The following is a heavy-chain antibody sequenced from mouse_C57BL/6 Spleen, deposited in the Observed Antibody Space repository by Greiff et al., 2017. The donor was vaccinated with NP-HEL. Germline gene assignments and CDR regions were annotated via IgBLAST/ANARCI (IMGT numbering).Heavy chain of an antibody. V-gene: IGHV1-59*01. CDR1: GYTFTSYW. Sequence: VQLQQPGAELVRPGTSVKLSCKASGYTFTSYWMHWVKQRPGQGLEWIGVIDPSDSYTNYNQKFKGKATLTVDTSSSTAYMQLSSLTSEDSAVYYCAIYYGPGYWGQGTLVTVSA. J-gene: IGHJ3*01. D-gene: IGHD1-1*02. CDR3: AIYYGPGY. CDR2: IDPSDSYT.